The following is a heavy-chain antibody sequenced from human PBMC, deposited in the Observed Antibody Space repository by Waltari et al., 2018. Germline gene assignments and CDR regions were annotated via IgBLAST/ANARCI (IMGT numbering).Heavy chain of an antibody. CDR3: ASNTEYYYEDY. V-gene: IGHV4-34*01. J-gene: IGHJ4*02. CDR1: GGSFSGYY. Sequence: QVQLQQWGAGLLKPSETLSLTCAVYGGSFSGYYWCWIRQPPGKGLEWIGEINHSGSTNHNPSLKSRVTISVDTSKNQFSLKLSSVTAADTAVYYCASNTEYYYEDYWGQGTLVTVSS. CDR2: INHSGST. D-gene: IGHD3-22*01.